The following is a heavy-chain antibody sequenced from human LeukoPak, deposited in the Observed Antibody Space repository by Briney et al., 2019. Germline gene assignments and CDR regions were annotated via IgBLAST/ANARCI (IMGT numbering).Heavy chain of an antibody. CDR3: AKDKEGWYGYLSPFDS. D-gene: IGHD3-10*01. CDR1: GFTFSIYG. CDR2: ISGDGNNK. Sequence: GGSLRLSCATSGFTFSIYGIHWVRQAPGKGLEWVAVISGDGNNKYYTDSVKGRFTISRDNSKNPLYLQMNSLRPEDTAVYYCAKDKEGWYGYLSPFDSWGQGTLVTVSS. V-gene: IGHV3-30*18. J-gene: IGHJ4*02.